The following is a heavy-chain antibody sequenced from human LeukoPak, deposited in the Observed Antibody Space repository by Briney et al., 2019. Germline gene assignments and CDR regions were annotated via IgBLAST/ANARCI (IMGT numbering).Heavy chain of an antibody. CDR1: GLTFSSYA. D-gene: IGHD4-17*01. V-gene: IGHV3-23*01. J-gene: IGHJ4*02. Sequence: GGSLTLSCAASGLTFSSYAMSWVRQAPGKGLEWVSAISGSGGSTYYADSVKGRFTISRDNSKNTMYLQMNSLRAEDTAVYYCAKDRPGTTVPNSFWGQGTLVTVSS. CDR2: ISGSGGST. CDR3: AKDRPGTTVPNSF.